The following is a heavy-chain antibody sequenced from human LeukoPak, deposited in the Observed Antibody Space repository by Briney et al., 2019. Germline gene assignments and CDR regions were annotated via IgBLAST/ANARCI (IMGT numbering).Heavy chain of an antibody. J-gene: IGHJ4*02. CDR3: ARTGGECSSTSCYEADY. V-gene: IGHV1-46*01. CDR2: INPSGGST. CDR1: GYTFTSYY. D-gene: IGHD2-2*01. Sequence: ASVKVSCKASGYTFTSYYMHWVRQAPGQGLEWMGIINPSGGSTSYAQKFQGRVTMTRDTSTSTVYMELSSLRSEDTAVYYCARTGGECSSTSCYEADYWGQGTLVTVSS.